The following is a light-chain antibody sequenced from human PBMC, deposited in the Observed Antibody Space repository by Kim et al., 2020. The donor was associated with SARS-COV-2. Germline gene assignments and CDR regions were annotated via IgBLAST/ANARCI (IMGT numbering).Light chain of an antibody. CDR2: GAS. CDR1: QSVKNN. J-gene: IGKJ4*01. CDR3: QQYNDWPLLT. Sequence: IVMTQSPATLSVSPGERVTLSCRASQSVKNNLAWYQQRPGQAPRLLIYGASTRATDISARFSGSGSGTEFTLTIRSLQSEDLAVYYCQQYNDWPLLTFGGGTQLEI. V-gene: IGKV3-15*01.